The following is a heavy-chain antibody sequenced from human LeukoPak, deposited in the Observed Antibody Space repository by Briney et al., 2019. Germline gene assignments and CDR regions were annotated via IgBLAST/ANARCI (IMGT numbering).Heavy chain of an antibody. J-gene: IGHJ6*02. CDR2: IGTAGDT. CDR1: EFTFSSYD. D-gene: IGHD3-16*01. V-gene: IGHV3-13*04. Sequence: PGGSLRLSCAASEFTFSSYDMHWIRQVPGKALEWVSAIGTAGDTYYAGSLKGRFTISRENAKNSLYLQMNSLRAGDTAVYYCAGVLGSGYYGMKVWGQGTTVTVAS. CDR3: AGVLGSGYYGMKV.